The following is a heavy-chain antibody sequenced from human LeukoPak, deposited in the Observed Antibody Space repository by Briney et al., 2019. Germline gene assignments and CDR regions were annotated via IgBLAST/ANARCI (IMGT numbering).Heavy chain of an antibody. Sequence: GSLRLSCAASGFTFSSYTMNWVRQAPGKGLEWVSSISSSSIYINYSDSVKGRFTISRDNARNSLYLQMNSLRAEDTAVYYCAINGCYRGVCDFDVWGQGTMVTVSS. J-gene: IGHJ3*01. D-gene: IGHD2-21*01. CDR2: ISSSSIYI. CDR1: GFTFSSYT. CDR3: AINGCYRGVCDFDV. V-gene: IGHV3-21*01.